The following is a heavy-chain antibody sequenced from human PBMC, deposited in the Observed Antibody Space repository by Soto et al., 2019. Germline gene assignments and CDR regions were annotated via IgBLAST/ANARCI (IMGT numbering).Heavy chain of an antibody. CDR2: IYDSGTT. Sequence: SSETLSLTCTVSGGSISSGGYFWSWIRQHPGKGLEWIGYIYDSGTTYYNPSLKSRVIISVDTSKNQFSLKLNSVTAADTAVYYCARDGGGLGDLLQEQLQLWGLGTLVPVSS. V-gene: IGHV4-31*03. CDR1: GGSISSGGYF. CDR3: ARDGGGLGDLLQEQLQL. D-gene: IGHD3-10*01. J-gene: IGHJ1*01.